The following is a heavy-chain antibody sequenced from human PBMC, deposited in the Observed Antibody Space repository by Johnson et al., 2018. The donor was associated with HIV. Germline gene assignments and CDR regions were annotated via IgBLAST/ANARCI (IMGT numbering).Heavy chain of an antibody. Sequence: VQLVESGGGLVQPGGSLRLSCAASGFTFSTFAMSWVRQAPGKGLEWVPGISAGGGPTYYGDSVKGRFTVSRDNSKNTLYLQMNSLRAEDTAVYYCAKDRGVVRPDAFDVWGQGTLVTVSS. CDR3: AKDRGVVRPDAFDV. D-gene: IGHD4-23*01. J-gene: IGHJ3*01. CDR2: ISAGGGPT. V-gene: IGHV3-23*04. CDR1: GFTFSTFA.